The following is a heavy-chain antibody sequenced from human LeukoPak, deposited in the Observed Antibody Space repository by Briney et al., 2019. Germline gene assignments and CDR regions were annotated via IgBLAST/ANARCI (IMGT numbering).Heavy chain of an antibody. CDR1: GGSISSGDYY. Sequence: SQTLSLTCTVSGGSISSGDYYWSWIRQPPGKGLEWIGYIYYSGSTYYNPSLKSRVTISVDTSKNQFSLKLSSVTAADTAVYYCARCGDYSTNNWFDPWGQGTLVTVSS. V-gene: IGHV4-30-4*01. J-gene: IGHJ5*02. D-gene: IGHD4-17*01. CDR3: ARCGDYSTNNWFDP. CDR2: IYYSGST.